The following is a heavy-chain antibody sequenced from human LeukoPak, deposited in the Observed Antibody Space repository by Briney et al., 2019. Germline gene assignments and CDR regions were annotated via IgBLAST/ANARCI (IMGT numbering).Heavy chain of an antibody. D-gene: IGHD6-13*01. CDR3: AKGDSSRWDY. Sequence: GGSLRPSCAASGFGFRSHAMSWVRQAPGRGLEWVSAISGSGDATFYADPVKGRFTISRDNFKNTLYLQMNSLRGEDTALYYCAKGDSSRWDYWGQGTLVTVSS. CDR2: ISGSGDAT. V-gene: IGHV3-23*01. CDR1: GFGFRSHA. J-gene: IGHJ4*02.